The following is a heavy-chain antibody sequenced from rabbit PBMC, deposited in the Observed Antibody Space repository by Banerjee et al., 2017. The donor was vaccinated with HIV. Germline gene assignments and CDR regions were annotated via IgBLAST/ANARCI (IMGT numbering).Heavy chain of an antibody. Sequence: QSLEESGGDLVKPGASLTLTCTASSFSFTSTYDMCWVRQAPGKGLEWIGCIDGTIGAACYANWASGRFTISKTSSTTVTLQMTSLTAADTATYFCARSDGAGSVYAHGLWGPGTLVTVS. D-gene: IGHD4-2*01. CDR2: IDGTIGAA. CDR3: ARSDGAGSVYAHGL. V-gene: IGHV1S40*01. J-gene: IGHJ4*01. CDR1: SFSFTSTYD.